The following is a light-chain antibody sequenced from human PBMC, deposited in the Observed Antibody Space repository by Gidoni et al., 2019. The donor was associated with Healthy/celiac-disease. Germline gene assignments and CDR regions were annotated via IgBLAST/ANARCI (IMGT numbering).Light chain of an antibody. CDR1: QSISSY. CDR3: QQSYSFWT. V-gene: IGKV1-39*01. CDR2: AAS. J-gene: IGKJ1*01. Sequence: DIQMTQSPSSLSASVGDRVTITCRASQSISSYLNWYQQKPGKAPKLLIYAASSLQSGVPSRFRGSGSGTDFTLTISSLQPEDFATYYCQQSYSFWTFGQGTKVEIK.